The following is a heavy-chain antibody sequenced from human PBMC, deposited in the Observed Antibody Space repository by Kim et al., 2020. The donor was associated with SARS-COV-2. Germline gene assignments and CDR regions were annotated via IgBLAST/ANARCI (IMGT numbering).Heavy chain of an antibody. CDR1: GGSFSGYY. V-gene: IGHV4-34*01. J-gene: IGHJ4*02. Sequence: SETLSLTCAVYGGSFSGYYWSWIRQPPGKGLEWIGEINHSGSTNYNPSLKSRVTISVDTSKNQFSLKLSSVTAADTAVYYCARRKNWGSYYWGQGTLVTVSS. D-gene: IGHD7-27*01. CDR3: ARRKNWGSYY. CDR2: INHSGST.